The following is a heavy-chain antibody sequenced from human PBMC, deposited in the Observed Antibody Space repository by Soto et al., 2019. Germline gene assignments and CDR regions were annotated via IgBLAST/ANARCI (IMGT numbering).Heavy chain of an antibody. CDR3: AKDRLEWELLRPYFDY. CDR2: ISGSGGST. J-gene: IGHJ4*02. Sequence: EVQLLESGGGLVQPGGSLRLSCAASGFTFSSYAMSWVRQAPGKGLEWVSAISGSGGSTYYADSVKGRFTISRDNSKNTLYLQMNSLRAEDTAVYYCAKDRLEWELLRPYFDYWGQGTLVTVSS. V-gene: IGHV3-23*01. D-gene: IGHD1-26*01. CDR1: GFTFSSYA.